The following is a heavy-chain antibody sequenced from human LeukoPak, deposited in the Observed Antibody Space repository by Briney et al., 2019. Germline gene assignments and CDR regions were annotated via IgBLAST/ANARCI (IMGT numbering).Heavy chain of an antibody. D-gene: IGHD1-20*01. CDR2: IYYSGST. J-gene: IGHJ4*02. V-gene: IGHV4-59*01. CDR1: GGSISSYY. Sequence: SETLSLSCTVSGGSISSYYWSWIRQPPGKGLEWIGYIYYSGSTNYNPSLKSRVTISVDTSKNQFSLKLSSVTAADTAVYYCARDRARITGTTPTLYFDYWGQGTLVTVSS. CDR3: ARDRARITGTTPTLYFDY.